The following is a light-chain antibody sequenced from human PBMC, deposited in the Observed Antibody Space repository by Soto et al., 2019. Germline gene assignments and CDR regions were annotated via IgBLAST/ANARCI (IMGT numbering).Light chain of an antibody. CDR2: DAS. CDR3: QQRSNWPLLT. V-gene: IGKV3-11*01. Sequence: EIVLTQSPATLSLSPGERATLSCRASQSVSSYLAWYQQKPGQAPRLLIYDASNRATGIPARFSGSGSGTDFALTTSSLEPEDFGVYYCQQRSNWPLLTFGGGTKVEIK. J-gene: IGKJ4*01. CDR1: QSVSSY.